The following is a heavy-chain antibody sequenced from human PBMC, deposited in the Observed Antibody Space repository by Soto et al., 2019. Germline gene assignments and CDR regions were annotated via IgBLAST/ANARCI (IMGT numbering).Heavy chain of an antibody. CDR2: IYPGDSDT. CDR3: AKTDGYEVEY. CDR1: GYSFVSYW. Sequence: GESLKISCKGSGYSFVSYWIAWVRQMPGKGLEWMGSIYPGDSDTTYSPSIQGQVTISADKSSTTVYLQWNTLRASDTAMYYCAKTDGYEVEYWGQGTQVTVSS. V-gene: IGHV5-51*01. D-gene: IGHD5-18*01. J-gene: IGHJ4*02.